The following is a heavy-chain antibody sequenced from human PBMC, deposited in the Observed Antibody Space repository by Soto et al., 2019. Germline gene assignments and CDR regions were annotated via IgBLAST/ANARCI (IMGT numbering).Heavy chain of an antibody. Sequence: QVQLVESGGGVVQPGRSLRLSCAASGFTFSSYGMHWVRQAPGKGLEWVAVISYDGSNKYYADSVKGRFTISRDNPKNXRDLQMSSLRAEDTGVYYCAEIPADMGHYYYGMDVWCHGTTVTVSS. CDR2: ISYDGSNK. D-gene: IGHD2-2*01. CDR1: GFTFSSYG. CDR3: AEIPADMGHYYYGMDV. J-gene: IGHJ6*02. V-gene: IGHV3-30*18.